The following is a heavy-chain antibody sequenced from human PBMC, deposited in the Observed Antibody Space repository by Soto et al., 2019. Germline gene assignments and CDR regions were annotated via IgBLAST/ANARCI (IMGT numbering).Heavy chain of an antibody. CDR3: TRVPPNNYGSGTYPFDY. Sequence: EVQLVESGGGLAQPGRSLRLSCTSSGFTFDHYAMTWFRQAPGKGLEWVGFITSKAYGGITEYAASVKGRFTISRDDSKSIAYLQMDSLKTEDTAVYYCTRVPPNNYGSGTYPFDYWGQGALVTVSS. CDR1: GFTFDHYA. V-gene: IGHV3-49*03. CDR2: ITSKAYGGIT. J-gene: IGHJ4*02. D-gene: IGHD3-10*01.